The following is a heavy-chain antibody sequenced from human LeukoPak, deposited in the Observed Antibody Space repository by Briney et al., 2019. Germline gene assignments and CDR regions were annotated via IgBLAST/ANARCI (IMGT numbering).Heavy chain of an antibody. J-gene: IGHJ4*02. V-gene: IGHV1-2*04. CDR1: GYTFTGYY. D-gene: IGHD3-10*01. CDR2: INPNSDGT. Sequence: ASVTVSCKASGYTFTGYYMHWVRQAPGQGVEWMGWINPNSDGTNYAQKFQGWVTMTTDTSISTAYMELSRLRSDNTAVYYCARDDGWTGTDCWGQGTLVTVSS. CDR3: ARDDGWTGTDC.